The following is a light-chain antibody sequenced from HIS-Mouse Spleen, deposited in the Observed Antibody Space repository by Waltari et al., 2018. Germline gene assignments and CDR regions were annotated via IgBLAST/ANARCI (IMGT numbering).Light chain of an antibody. Sequence: QSALTQPASVSGSPGQSITISCTGPRSDVGGYNYVPWYQQHPGKAPKLMIYDVSNRPSGVSNRFSGSKSGNTASLTISGLQAEDEADYYCSSYTSSSTLVFGGGTKLTVL. V-gene: IGLV2-14*03. J-gene: IGLJ2*01. CDR2: DVS. CDR1: RSDVGGYNY. CDR3: SSYTSSSTLV.